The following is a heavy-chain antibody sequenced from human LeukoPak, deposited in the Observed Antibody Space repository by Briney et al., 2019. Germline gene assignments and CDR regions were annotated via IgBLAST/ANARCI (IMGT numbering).Heavy chain of an antibody. CDR3: ARDDYYSNAD. J-gene: IGHJ4*02. V-gene: IGHV3-7*01. CDR2: IKEDGGEI. CDR1: GFTFSRYW. Sequence: PGGSQRLSCAASGFTFSRYWMSWVRQAPGKGLEWVANIKEDGGEIYYVDSVKGRFTISRDNTKNSLFLRMNSLRAEDTAVYYCARDDYYSNADWGQGTLVTVSS. D-gene: IGHD3-22*01.